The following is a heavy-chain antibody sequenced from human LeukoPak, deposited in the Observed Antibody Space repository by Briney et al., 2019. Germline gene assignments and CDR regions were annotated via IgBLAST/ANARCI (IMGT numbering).Heavy chain of an antibody. CDR2: MNPNSGNT. Sequence: ASVKASCKASGYTFTSYDINWVRQATGQGLEWMGWMNPNSGNTGYAQKFQGRVTMTRNTSISTAYMELSSLRSEDTAVYYCARDPQQLANYFDYWGQGTLVTVSS. CDR3: ARDPQQLANYFDY. CDR1: GYTFTSYD. J-gene: IGHJ4*02. V-gene: IGHV1-8*01. D-gene: IGHD6-13*01.